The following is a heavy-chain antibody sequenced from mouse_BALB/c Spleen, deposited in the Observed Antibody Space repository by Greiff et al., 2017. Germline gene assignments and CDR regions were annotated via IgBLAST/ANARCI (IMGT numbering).Heavy chain of an antibody. Sequence: EVKLMESGPGLVKPSQSLSLTCSVTGYSITSGYYWNWIRQFPGNKLEWMGYISYDGSNNYNPSLKNRISITRDTSKNQFFLKLNSVTTEDTATYYCAIYDGYPLYAMDYWGQGTSVTVSS. CDR2: ISYDGSN. V-gene: IGHV3-6*02. CDR3: AIYDGYPLYAMDY. J-gene: IGHJ4*01. D-gene: IGHD2-3*01. CDR1: GYSITSGYY.